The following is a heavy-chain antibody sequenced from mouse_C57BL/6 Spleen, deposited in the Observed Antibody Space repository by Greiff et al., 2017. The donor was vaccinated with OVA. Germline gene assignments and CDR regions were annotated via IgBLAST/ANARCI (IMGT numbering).Heavy chain of an antibody. CDR1: GYTFTSYT. D-gene: IGHD2-1*01. CDR3: AREGDGNYLYAY. V-gene: IGHV1-4*01. Sequence: QVQLQQSGAELARPGASVKMSCKASGYTFTSYTMHWVKQRPGQGLEWIGYINPSSGYTKYNQKFKDKATLTADKSSSTAYMQLSSLTSEDSAVYYCAREGDGNYLYAYWGQGTLVTVSA. J-gene: IGHJ3*01. CDR2: INPSSGYT.